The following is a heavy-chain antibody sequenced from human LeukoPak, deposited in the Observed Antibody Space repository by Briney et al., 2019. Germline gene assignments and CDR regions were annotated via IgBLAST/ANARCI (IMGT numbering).Heavy chain of an antibody. CDR2: IIPILGIA. CDR1: GGTFSSYS. CDR3: ARALYDSSAYTNWFDP. Sequence: GSSVKVSCKASGGTFSSYSIGWVRQAPGQGLEWLGRIIPILGIANYAQKFQGRVTITADKSTSAACMELSSLRSEDTAVYYCARALYDSSAYTNWFDPWGQGTLVTVSS. D-gene: IGHD3-22*01. V-gene: IGHV1-69*02. J-gene: IGHJ5*02.